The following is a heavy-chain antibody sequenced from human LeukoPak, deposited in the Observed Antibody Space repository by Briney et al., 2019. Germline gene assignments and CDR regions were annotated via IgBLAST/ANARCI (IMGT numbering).Heavy chain of an antibody. D-gene: IGHD1-1*01. V-gene: IGHV3-30*18. CDR2: ISYDGSNK. Sequence: GSLRLSCAASGFTFSSYCMHWVRQAPGKGLEWVAVISYDGSNKYYADSVKGRFTISRDNSKSTLYLQMNSLRAEDTAVYYCAKGVSTTSVDYWGQGTLVTVSS. CDR1: GFTFSSYC. J-gene: IGHJ4*02. CDR3: AKGVSTTSVDY.